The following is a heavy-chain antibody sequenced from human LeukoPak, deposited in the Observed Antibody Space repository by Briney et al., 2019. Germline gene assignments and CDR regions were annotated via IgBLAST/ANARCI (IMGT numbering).Heavy chain of an antibody. CDR1: GFYFANYA. CDR3: AKSRGGSGWYWYFDL. V-gene: IGHV3-23*01. D-gene: IGHD6-19*01. J-gene: IGHJ2*01. Sequence: PGGSLRLSCAASGFYFANYAMSWVRQAPGKGLEWVSATVGGGSPNTYHADSVKGRFTISRDNSKNTLYLQMNSLRAEDTAVYYCAKSRGGSGWYWYFDLWGRGTLVTVSS. CDR2: TVGGGSPNT.